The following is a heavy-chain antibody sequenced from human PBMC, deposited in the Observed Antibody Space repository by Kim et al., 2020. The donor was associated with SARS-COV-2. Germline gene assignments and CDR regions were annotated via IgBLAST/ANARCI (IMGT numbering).Heavy chain of an antibody. CDR3: AREAGGGYYYDSSGLFDY. V-gene: IGHV4-39*07. CDR1: GGSISSSSYY. J-gene: IGHJ4*02. D-gene: IGHD3-22*01. Sequence: SETLSLTCTVSGGSISSSSYYWGWIRQPPGKGLEWIGSIYYSGSTYYNPSLKSRVTISVDTSKNQFSLKLSSVTAADTAVYYCAREAGGGYYYDSSGLFDYWGQGTLFTVSS. CDR2: IYYSGST.